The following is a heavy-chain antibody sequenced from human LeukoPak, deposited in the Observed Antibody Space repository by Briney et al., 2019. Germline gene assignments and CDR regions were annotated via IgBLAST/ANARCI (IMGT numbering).Heavy chain of an antibody. J-gene: IGHJ4*02. CDR2: ISGSGGNT. D-gene: IGHD6-6*01. CDR3: ASLSLGHY. CDR1: GFTFSSYA. V-gene: IGHV3-23*01. Sequence: PGGSLRLSCAASGFTFSSYAMSWVRQAPGKGLEWVSIISGSGGNTYYADSVKGRFTISRDTSKNTLSLQMNSLRAEDTAVYYCASLSLGHYWGQGTLVTVSS.